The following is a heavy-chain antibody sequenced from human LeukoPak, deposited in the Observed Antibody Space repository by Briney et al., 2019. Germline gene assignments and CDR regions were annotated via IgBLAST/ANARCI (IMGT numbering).Heavy chain of an antibody. CDR2: IYYSGST. J-gene: IGHJ3*02. D-gene: IGHD2-2*01. CDR1: GGSISSYY. V-gene: IGHV4-59*01. CDR3: AREGLGYCSSTSCLGAFDI. Sequence: SETLSLTCTVSGGSISSYYWSWIRQPPGKVLEWIGYIYYSGSTNYNPSLKSRVTISVDTSKNQFSLKLSSVTAADTAVYYCAREGLGYCSSTSCLGAFDIWGQGTMVTVSS.